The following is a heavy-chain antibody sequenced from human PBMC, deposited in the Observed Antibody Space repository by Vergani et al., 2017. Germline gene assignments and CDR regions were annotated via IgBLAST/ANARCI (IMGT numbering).Heavy chain of an antibody. D-gene: IGHD3-16*01. CDR2: ISAYNGKT. CDR1: GYTFSSYG. Sequence: QVHLVQSGAEVKKPGASVKVSCKTSGYTFSSYGISWVRQAPGQGLEWMGWISAYNGKTDYAQKVQGRVTMTTDTSTSTAYMELRSLGSDDTAVYYCVRDKGDFNAFDIWDQGTMVTVSS. J-gene: IGHJ3*02. CDR3: VRDKGDFNAFDI. V-gene: IGHV1-18*01.